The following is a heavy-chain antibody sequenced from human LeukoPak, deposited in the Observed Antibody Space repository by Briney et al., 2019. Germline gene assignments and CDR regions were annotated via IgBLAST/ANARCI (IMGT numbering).Heavy chain of an antibody. CDR2: ISYDGNNK. Sequence: PGRSLRLSCVASGFTFSRNVLHWVRQAPGKGLEWVATISYDGNNKFHADSVKGRFTISRDNSRNTVYLQMDSLRPEDTAVYHCAKEGIPTGPYYYFYYMDVWGNGTTVTVSS. CDR1: GFTFSRNV. CDR3: AKEGIPTGPYYYFYYMDV. V-gene: IGHV3-30*01. J-gene: IGHJ6*03. D-gene: IGHD3/OR15-3a*01.